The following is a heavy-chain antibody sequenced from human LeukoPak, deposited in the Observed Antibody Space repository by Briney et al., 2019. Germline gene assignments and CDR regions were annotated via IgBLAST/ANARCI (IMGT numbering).Heavy chain of an antibody. J-gene: IGHJ5*02. CDR1: GGSFSGYY. CDR2: INHSGST. CDR3: ARGWIQLWYNWLDP. D-gene: IGHD5-18*01. Sequence: SETLSLTCAVYGGSFSGYYWSWIRQPPGKGLEWIGEINHSGSTNYNPSLKSRVTISVDTSKNQFSLKLSSVTAADTAVYYCARGWIQLWYNWLDPWGQGTLVTVSS. V-gene: IGHV4-34*01.